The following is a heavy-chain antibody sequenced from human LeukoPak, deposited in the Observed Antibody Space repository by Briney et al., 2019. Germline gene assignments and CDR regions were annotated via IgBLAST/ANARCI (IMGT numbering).Heavy chain of an antibody. V-gene: IGHV3-9*01. CDR1: GFTFRDSA. J-gene: IGHJ4*02. CDR3: AKEGSVCTNGICRYFDF. D-gene: IGHD2-8*01. CDR2: ISWNSDNI. Sequence: GGSLRLSCAASGFTFRDSAMHWVRQVPGKGLEWVSSISWNSDNIDYVDSVKGRFTISRDNARNSLYLQMNSLRPEDTAFYYCAKEGSVCTNGICRYFDFWGQGALVTVSS.